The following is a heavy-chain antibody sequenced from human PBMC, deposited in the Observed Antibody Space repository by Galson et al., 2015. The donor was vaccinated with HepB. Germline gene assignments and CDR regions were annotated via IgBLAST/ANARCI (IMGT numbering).Heavy chain of an antibody. CDR3: AAQDYYDSSGNFRGYYGMSS. CDR1: EFNVIRNY. J-gene: IGHJ6*02. V-gene: IGHV3-66*02. Sequence: SLRLSCADSEFNVIRNYLSWVGQAPRKGLEWVSVIYGGSTTYYADPVMTRVTISRDNSKNTLYLQMSSLRAEETAVYDCAAQDYYDSSGNFRGYYGMSSGAMVPRSPSP. D-gene: IGHD3-22*01. CDR2: IYGGSTT.